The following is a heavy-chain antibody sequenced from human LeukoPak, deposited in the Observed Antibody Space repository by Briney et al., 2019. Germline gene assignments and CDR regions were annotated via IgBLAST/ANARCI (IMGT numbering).Heavy chain of an antibody. J-gene: IGHJ4*02. V-gene: IGHV1-18*01. D-gene: IGHD3-3*01. Sequence: ASVKLSCKASGYTFTSYGISWVRRAPGQGLEWMGWISVYNGNTNYSQKPQGRVTMTTDTSTSTAYMELRSLRSDDTAVYYCARMASFLEWLLPSYYFDYWGQGTLVTVSS. CDR1: GYTFTSYG. CDR3: ARMASFLEWLLPSYYFDY. CDR2: ISVYNGNT.